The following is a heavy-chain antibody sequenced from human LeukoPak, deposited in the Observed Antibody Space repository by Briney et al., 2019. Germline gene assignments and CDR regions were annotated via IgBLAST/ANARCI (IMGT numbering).Heavy chain of an antibody. CDR1: GGSISSRSYY. V-gene: IGHV4-39*01. D-gene: IGHD5-12*01. CDR3: ARLLPNYSGYDP. J-gene: IGHJ5*02. CDR2: IYYSGST. Sequence: SETLSLTCTVSGGSISSRSYYWGWIRQPPGKGLEWIGNIYYSGSTYYNPSLKSRVTISVDTSKNQFSLKLSSVTAADTAVYYCARLLPNYSGYDPWGQGTLVTVSS.